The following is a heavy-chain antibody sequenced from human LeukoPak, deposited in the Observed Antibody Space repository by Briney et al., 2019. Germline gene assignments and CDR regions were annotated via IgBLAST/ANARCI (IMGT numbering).Heavy chain of an antibody. CDR1: GFTFSSYW. J-gene: IGHJ4*02. CDR3: ARGAWTFDY. CDR2: IKQDGSEK. V-gene: IGHV3-7*01. D-gene: IGHD3/OR15-3a*01. Sequence: GGSLRLSCVASGFTFSSYWISWVRQAPGKGLEWVANIKQDGSEKYYVYSVKGRFTISRDNAKNSRYLQMNSLRAEDTAVSYCARGAWTFDYWGQGTLVSVSS.